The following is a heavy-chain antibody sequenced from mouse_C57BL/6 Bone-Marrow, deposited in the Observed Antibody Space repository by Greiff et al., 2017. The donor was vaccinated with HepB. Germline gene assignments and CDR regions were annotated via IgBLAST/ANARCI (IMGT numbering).Heavy chain of an antibody. Sequence: EVHLVESEGGLVQPGSSMKLSCTASGFTFSDYYMAWVRQVPEKGLEWVANINYDGSSTYYLDSLKSRFIISRDNAKNILYLQMSSLKSEDTATYYCARVYYYGSSPWYFDVWGTGTTVTVSS. D-gene: IGHD1-1*01. J-gene: IGHJ1*03. CDR2: INYDGSST. V-gene: IGHV5-16*01. CDR1: GFTFSDYY. CDR3: ARVYYYGSSPWYFDV.